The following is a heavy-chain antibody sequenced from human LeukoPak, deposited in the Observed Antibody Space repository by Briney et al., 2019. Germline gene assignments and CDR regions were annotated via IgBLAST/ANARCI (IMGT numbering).Heavy chain of an antibody. CDR1: GHTFTSYG. J-gene: IGHJ5*02. CDR2: ISAYNGNT. CDR3: ARETKVTGTSDWFDP. Sequence: ASVKVSCKASGHTFTSYGISWVRQAPGQGLEWMGWISAYNGNTNYAQKLQGRVTMTTDKSTSTAYMELSSLRSEDTAVYYCARETKVTGTSDWFDPWGQGTLVTVSS. V-gene: IGHV1-18*01. D-gene: IGHD1-1*01.